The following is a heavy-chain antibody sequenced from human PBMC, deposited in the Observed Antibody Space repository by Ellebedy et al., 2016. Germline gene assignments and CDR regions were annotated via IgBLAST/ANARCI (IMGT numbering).Heavy chain of an antibody. J-gene: IGHJ4*02. CDR1: GFTVSSNY. V-gene: IGHV3-66*01. CDR3: LVGSVPGSYWRGY. Sequence: GGSLRLSXAASGFTVSSNYMAWVRQAPGKGPEWVSSIHTSDRTFYRDSVRGRFTISRDNAKNTLYLQMNSLRDEDTAVYSCLVGSVPGSYWRGYWGQGTLVTVSS. D-gene: IGHD3-10*01. CDR2: IHTSDRT.